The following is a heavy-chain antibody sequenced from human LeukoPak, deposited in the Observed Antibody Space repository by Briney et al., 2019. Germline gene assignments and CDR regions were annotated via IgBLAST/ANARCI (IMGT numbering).Heavy chain of an antibody. Sequence: GGSLRLSCAASGFTFTSYSMNWVRQPPGKGLEWVSSISRSSSYMYYADSVKGRFTISRDDAKNTLYLQMNSLRAEDTAVYYCAKDISGSWSIDYWGQGTLVTVSS. D-gene: IGHD6-13*01. J-gene: IGHJ4*02. CDR3: AKDISGSWSIDY. V-gene: IGHV3-21*01. CDR1: GFTFTSYS. CDR2: ISRSSSYM.